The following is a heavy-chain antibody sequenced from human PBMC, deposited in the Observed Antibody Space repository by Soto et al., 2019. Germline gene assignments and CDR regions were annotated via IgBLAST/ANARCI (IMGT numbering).Heavy chain of an antibody. Sequence: EASVKVSCKAPADTFTSYYLNWVRQAPGQGLEWMGVINPHGGSTKFAQKFQGRVTMTRDTSRSTVYMELRSLTSEDTAVYYCARSSGGNFGIIIEGTNWFGRWG. CDR1: ADTFTSYY. D-gene: IGHD3-3*01. J-gene: IGHJ5*02. V-gene: IGHV1-46*01. CDR2: INPHGGST. CDR3: ARSSGGNFGIIIEGTNWFGR.